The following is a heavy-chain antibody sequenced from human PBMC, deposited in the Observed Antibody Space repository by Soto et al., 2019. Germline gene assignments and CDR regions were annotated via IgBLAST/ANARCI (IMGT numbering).Heavy chain of an antibody. CDR2: ISPYNDYT. D-gene: IGHD3-16*01. V-gene: IGHV1-18*01. CDR3: ARGGYYDNTWGKLSHYGLDV. J-gene: IGHJ6*02. Sequence: ASMNVSCKASGYTFIRYGIAWVRQAPGQGLEWMGWISPYNDYTIYAQKLQGRVTMTTDTSTRTVYLDLRSLKSDDTAVYYCARGGYYDNTWGKLSHYGLDVWG. CDR1: GYTFIRYG.